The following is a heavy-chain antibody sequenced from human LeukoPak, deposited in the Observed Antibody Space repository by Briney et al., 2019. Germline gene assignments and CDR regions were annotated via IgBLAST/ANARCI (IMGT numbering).Heavy chain of an antibody. Sequence: SVKVSCKASGGTFSSYAISWVRQAPVQGLEWMGRIIPILGIANYAQKFQGRVTITADKSTSTAYMELSSLRSEDTAVYYCARDRRAAMVTTRWYFDLWGRGTLVTVSS. J-gene: IGHJ2*01. CDR3: ARDRRAAMVTTRWYFDL. V-gene: IGHV1-69*04. CDR1: GGTFSSYA. D-gene: IGHD5-18*01. CDR2: IIPILGIA.